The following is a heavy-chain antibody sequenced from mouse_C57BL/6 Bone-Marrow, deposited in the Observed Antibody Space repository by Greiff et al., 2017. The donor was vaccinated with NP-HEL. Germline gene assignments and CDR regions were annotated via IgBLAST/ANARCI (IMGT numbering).Heavy chain of an antibody. CDR2: INPSTGGT. J-gene: IGHJ4*01. CDR3: ARSSDGFYAMDY. V-gene: IGHV1-42*01. CDR1: GYSFTGYY. D-gene: IGHD2-3*01. Sequence: EVQLQQSGPELVKPGASVKISCKASGYSFTGYYMNWVKQSPEKSLEWIGEINPSTGGTTYNQKFKAKATLTVDKSSSTAYMQLKSLTSEDSAVYYCARSSDGFYAMDYWGQGTSVTVSS.